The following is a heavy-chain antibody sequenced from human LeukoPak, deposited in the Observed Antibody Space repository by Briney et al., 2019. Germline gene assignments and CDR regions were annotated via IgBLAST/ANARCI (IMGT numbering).Heavy chain of an antibody. D-gene: IGHD1-1*01. V-gene: IGHV3-66*01. CDR2: IYSGGST. Sequence: GGSLRLSCAASGFTVSSNYMTWVRQAPGKGLEWVSVIYSGGSTYYADCVKGRFTVSRDNSKNTLYLQMNSLRAEDTAVYYCAREAVTGLDAFDIWGQGTMVTVSS. CDR3: AREAVTGLDAFDI. CDR1: GFTVSSNY. J-gene: IGHJ3*02.